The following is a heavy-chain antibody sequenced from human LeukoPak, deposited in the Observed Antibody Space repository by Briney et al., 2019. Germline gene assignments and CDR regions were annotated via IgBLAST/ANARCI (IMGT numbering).Heavy chain of an antibody. D-gene: IGHD4-17*01. CDR1: GYTFTGYY. Sequence: ASXKVSCKASGYTFTGYYMHWVRQAPGQGLEWMGWINPNSGGTHYAQKFQGRVTVTRDTSISTTYMDLSRLKSDDTAIYYCARKGEIYGDYDYWGQGTLVTVSS. V-gene: IGHV1-2*02. CDR2: INPNSGGT. J-gene: IGHJ4*02. CDR3: ARKGEIYGDYDY.